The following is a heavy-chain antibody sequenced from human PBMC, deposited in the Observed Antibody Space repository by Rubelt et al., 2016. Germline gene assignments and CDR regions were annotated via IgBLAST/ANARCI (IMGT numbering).Heavy chain of an antibody. CDR1: SSHD. J-gene: IGHJ4*02. CDR3: ARGVRIETYFDY. V-gene: IGHV1-69*04. CDR2: IIPILGIA. D-gene: IGHD2-15*01. Sequence: SSHDISWVRQAPGQGLERMGRIIPILGIANYAQKFQGRVTITADKSTSTAYMELSSLRSEDTAVYYCARGVRIETYFDYWGQGTLVTVSS.